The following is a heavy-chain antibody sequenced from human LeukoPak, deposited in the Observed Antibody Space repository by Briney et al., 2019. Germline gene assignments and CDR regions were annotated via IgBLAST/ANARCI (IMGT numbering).Heavy chain of an antibody. CDR3: ARHSLYYYDSSGYSPPFDY. J-gene: IGHJ4*02. Sequence: SVKVSCKASGGTFSSYAISWVRQAPGQGLEWMGGIIPIFGTANYAQKFQGRVTITTEESTSTAYMELSSLRSEDTAVYYCARHSLYYYDSSGYSPPFDYWGQGTLVTVSS. CDR2: IIPIFGTA. CDR1: GGTFSSYA. D-gene: IGHD3-22*01. V-gene: IGHV1-69*05.